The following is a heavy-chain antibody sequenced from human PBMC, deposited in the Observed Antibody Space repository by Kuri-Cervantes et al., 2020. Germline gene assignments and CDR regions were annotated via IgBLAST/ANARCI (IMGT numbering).Heavy chain of an antibody. J-gene: IGHJ3*01. V-gene: IGHV3-23*01. CDR2: ISGSGGST. CDR1: GYSLTSYW. CDR3: VRDSNWAFDL. Sequence: SWKGSGYSLTSYWIGWARQAPGKGLEWVSAISGSGGSTYYADSVKGRFTISRDNAKNSVNLQMDNLRVDDTALYYCVRDSNWAFDLWGQGTMVTVSS. D-gene: IGHD5-24*01.